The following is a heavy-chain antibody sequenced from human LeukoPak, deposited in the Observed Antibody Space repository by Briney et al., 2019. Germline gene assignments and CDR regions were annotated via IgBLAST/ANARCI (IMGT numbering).Heavy chain of an antibody. V-gene: IGHV4-59*01. CDR3: ARGGTTYYDILTGLRSGESDY. CDR2: IYYSGST. J-gene: IGHJ4*02. D-gene: IGHD3-9*01. CDR1: GGSISSYY. Sequence: SETLSLTCTVSGGSISSYYWSWIRQPPGKGLEWIGYIYYSGSTNYNPSLKSRVTISVDTSKNQFSLKLSSVTAADTAVYYCARGGTTYYDILTGLRSGESDYWGQGTLVTVSS.